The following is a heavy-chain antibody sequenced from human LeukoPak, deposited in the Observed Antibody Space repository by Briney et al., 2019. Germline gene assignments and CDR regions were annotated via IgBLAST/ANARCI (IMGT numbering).Heavy chain of an antibody. J-gene: IGHJ4*02. CDR2: IGPTDSYT. Sequence: GESLKISCKGSGYSSNNYRMSWMRQVTGKGLEWMGTIGPTDSYTKYSPSFQGRVTISLDKSISTAYLPSSGLVASYTAMYFCVRLGRYRIDYWARGARVSVST. D-gene: IGHD3-16*02. CDR3: VRLGRYRIDY. CDR1: GYSSNNYR. V-gene: IGHV5-10-1*01.